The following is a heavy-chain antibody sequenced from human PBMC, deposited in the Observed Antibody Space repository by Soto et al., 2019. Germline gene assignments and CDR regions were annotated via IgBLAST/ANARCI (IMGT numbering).Heavy chain of an antibody. Sequence: ASVKVSCKASGYTFTRYDINWVRQATGQGLEWMGWMNPNSGNTGYAQKFQGRVTMTRNTSISTAYMELSSLRSEDTAVYYCARGVVTAGGVDYWGQGTLVTVS. CDR1: GYTFTRYD. CDR2: MNPNSGNT. CDR3: ARGVVTAGGVDY. J-gene: IGHJ4*02. D-gene: IGHD2-8*02. V-gene: IGHV1-8*01.